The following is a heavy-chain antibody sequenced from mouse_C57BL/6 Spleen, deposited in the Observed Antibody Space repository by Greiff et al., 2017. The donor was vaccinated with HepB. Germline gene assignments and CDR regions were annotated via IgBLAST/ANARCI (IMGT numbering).Heavy chain of an antibody. J-gene: IGHJ3*01. D-gene: IGHD3-2*02. CDR1: GFTFTDYY. Sequence: EVKLVESGGGLVQPGGSLSLSCAASGFTFTDYYMSWVRQPPGKALEWLGFIRNKANGYTTEYSASVKGRFTISRDNSQSILYLQMNALRAEDSATYYCARDSSGRFAYWGQGTLVTVSA. V-gene: IGHV7-3*01. CDR2: IRNKANGYTT. CDR3: ARDSSGRFAY.